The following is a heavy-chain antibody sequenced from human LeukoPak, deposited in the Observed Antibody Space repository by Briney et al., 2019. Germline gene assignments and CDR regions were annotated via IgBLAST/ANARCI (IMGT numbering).Heavy chain of an antibody. CDR3: ARDQGARFFGVVINGDYYYYGMDV. V-gene: IGHV3-21*04. D-gene: IGHD3-3*01. CDR1: GFTFSSYS. Sequence: GGSLRLSCAASGFTFSSYSMNWVRQAPGKGLEWVSSISSSSSYIYYADSVKGRFTTSRDNAKNSLYLQMNSLRSDDTAVYYCARDQGARFFGVVINGDYYYYGMDVWGQGTTVTVSS. J-gene: IGHJ6*02. CDR2: ISSSSSYI.